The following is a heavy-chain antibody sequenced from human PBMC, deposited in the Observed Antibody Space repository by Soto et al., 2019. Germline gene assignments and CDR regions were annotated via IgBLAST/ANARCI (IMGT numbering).Heavy chain of an antibody. D-gene: IGHD3-22*01. Sequence: GGSLRLSCSASGFTFSSYAMHWVRQAPGKGLEYVSAISSNGGSTYYADSVKGRFTISRDNSKNTLYLQMSSLRAEDTAVYYCVKDRYPHLIVVGPFDYWGQGTLVTVSS. CDR3: VKDRYPHLIVVGPFDY. CDR1: GFTFSSYA. J-gene: IGHJ4*02. CDR2: ISSNGGST. V-gene: IGHV3-64D*06.